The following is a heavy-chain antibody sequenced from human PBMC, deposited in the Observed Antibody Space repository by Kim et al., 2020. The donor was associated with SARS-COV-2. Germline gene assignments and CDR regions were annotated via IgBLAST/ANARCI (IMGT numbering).Heavy chain of an antibody. CDR3: VREGYSSSMFWGFDS. D-gene: IGHD6-13*01. V-gene: IGHV3-74*01. CDR2: ISSDGSIT. CDR1: GFTFSNYW. Sequence: LSLTCAASGFTFSNYWMQWVRQAPGKGLVWVSLISSDGSITNYADSVKGRFAISRDNAKNTLYLQLNSLRAGDTAVYYCVREGYSSSMFWGFDSWGQGTLVTVSS. J-gene: IGHJ4*02.